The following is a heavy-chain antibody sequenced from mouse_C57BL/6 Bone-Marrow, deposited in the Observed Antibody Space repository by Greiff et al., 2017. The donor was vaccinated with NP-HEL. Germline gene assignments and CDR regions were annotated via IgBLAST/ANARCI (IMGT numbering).Heavy chain of an antibody. CDR3: AKEGLPYYYTRGFAY. D-gene: IGHD1-1*01. CDR2: INPNNGGT. V-gene: IGHV1-22*01. CDR1: GYTFTDYN. Sequence: EVQLQQSGPELVKPGASVKMSCKASGYTFTDYNMHWVKQSHGKSLEWIGYINPNNGGTSYNQKFKGKATLTVNKSSSTAYMELRSLTSEDSAVYYCAKEGLPYYYTRGFAYWGQGTLVTVSA. J-gene: IGHJ3*01.